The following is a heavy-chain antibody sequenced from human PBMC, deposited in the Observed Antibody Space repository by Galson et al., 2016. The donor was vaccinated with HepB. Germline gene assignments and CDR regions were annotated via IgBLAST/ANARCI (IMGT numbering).Heavy chain of an antibody. V-gene: IGHV1-69*13. J-gene: IGHJ6*02. D-gene: IGHD6-19*01. CDR1: GGNFSTYA. Sequence: VKVSCKASGGNFSTYAFSWVRQAPGQGLDWMGGIIPFFGTTNYAQKFQGRVTITADSSTSTAYMELSSLRSEDTAVYYCATDDNSSRKHYYDYGMDGWGQGTTVTVSS. CDR3: ATDDNSSRKHYYDYGMDG. CDR2: IIPFFGTT.